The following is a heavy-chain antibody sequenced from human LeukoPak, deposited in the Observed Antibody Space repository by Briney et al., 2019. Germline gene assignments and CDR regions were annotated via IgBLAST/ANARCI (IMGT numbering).Heavy chain of an antibody. J-gene: IGHJ4*02. Sequence: GGSLRLSCAASGFTFSDFAISWVRQAPGKGLAWVSTISGSGSRTYYADSVKGRFTISRDGSKNTLYLQMNSLRAEDTAVYYCAKAKSSNWHMGYFDYWGQGTLVTVSS. CDR1: GFTFSDFA. D-gene: IGHD6-13*01. CDR2: ISGSGSRT. CDR3: AKAKSSNWHMGYFDY. V-gene: IGHV3-23*01.